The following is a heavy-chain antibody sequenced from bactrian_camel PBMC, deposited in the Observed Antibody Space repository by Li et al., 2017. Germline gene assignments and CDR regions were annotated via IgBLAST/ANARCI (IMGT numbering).Heavy chain of an antibody. CDR2: VTINGTI. V-gene: IGHV3S53*01. D-gene: IGHD1*01. CDR1: GVTLWRNC. Sequence: HVQLVESGGDTVQAGGSLKLSCDFTGVTLWRNCMAWFHQAPGKEREGVAAVTINGTITYADSVTGRFTLSKDNANNTLYLQMNSMTPEDTAMYYCAWRTQYGATCPRPSPVAYTYWGQGTQVTVS. CDR3: AWRTQYGATCPRPSPVAYTY. J-gene: IGHJ4*01.